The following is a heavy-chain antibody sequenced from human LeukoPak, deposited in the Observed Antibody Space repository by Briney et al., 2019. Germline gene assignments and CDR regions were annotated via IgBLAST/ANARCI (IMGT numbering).Heavy chain of an antibody. D-gene: IGHD6-19*01. J-gene: IGHJ4*02. CDR1: GFNFRSYA. V-gene: IGHV3-23*01. Sequence: GGSLRVSCAASGFNFRSYAMSWVRQAPGKGLEWVSTVTGGAVATYYADSVRGRHTISRDNSKNTLYLQMNSLRDEDTAVYYCARDSPLKGYNSGWATNSFDFWGQGTLVTVSS. CDR2: VTGGAVAT. CDR3: ARDSPLKGYNSGWATNSFDF.